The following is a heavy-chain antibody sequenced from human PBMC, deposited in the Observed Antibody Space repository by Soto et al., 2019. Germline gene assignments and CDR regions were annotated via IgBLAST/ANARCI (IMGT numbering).Heavy chain of an antibody. CDR3: ARGDRGGFDL. CDR2: VHSGGTTT. J-gene: IGHJ3*01. Sequence: EVQLVESGGGLVQPGESLRLSCAASGFTFDYYWMHWVRQAPGKGLVWVSRVHSGGTTTTYADSVKGRFTISRDNARNAVSMPMSCLRAEDTGIYYCARGDRGGFDLWGHGTMVTVSS. D-gene: IGHD3-16*01. CDR1: GFTFDYYW. V-gene: IGHV3-74*01.